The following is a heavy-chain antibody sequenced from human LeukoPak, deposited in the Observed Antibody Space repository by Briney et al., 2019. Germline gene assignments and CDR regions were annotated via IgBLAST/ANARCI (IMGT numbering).Heavy chain of an antibody. V-gene: IGHV1-18*01. CDR1: GYTFTSYG. CDR2: ISAYNGNT. CDR3: AADGGSGWPPGAFDI. J-gene: IGHJ3*02. Sequence: ASVKVSCKASGYTFTSYGISWVRQAPGQGLEWMGWISAYNGNTNYAQKLQGRVTMTTDTSTSTVYMELRSLRSDDTAVYYCAADGGSGWPPGAFDIWGQGTMVTVSS. D-gene: IGHD6-19*01.